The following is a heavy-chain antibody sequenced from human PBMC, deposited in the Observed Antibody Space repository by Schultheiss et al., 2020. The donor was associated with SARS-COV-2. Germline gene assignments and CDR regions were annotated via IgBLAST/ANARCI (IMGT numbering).Heavy chain of an antibody. CDR2: IYSGGST. CDR3: ARDLDTAMVGGYYYGMDV. D-gene: IGHD5-18*01. Sequence: GESLKISCAASGFTVSSNYMSWVRQAPGKGLEWVSVIYSGGSTYYADSVKGRFTISRDNSKNTLYLQMNSLRAEDTAVYYCARDLDTAMVGGYYYGMDVWGQGTTVTVSS. CDR1: GFTVSSNY. J-gene: IGHJ6*02. V-gene: IGHV3-53*01.